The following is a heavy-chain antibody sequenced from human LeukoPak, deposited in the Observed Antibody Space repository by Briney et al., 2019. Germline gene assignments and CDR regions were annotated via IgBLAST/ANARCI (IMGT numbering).Heavy chain of an antibody. J-gene: IGHJ4*02. CDR1: GGSISSYY. Sequence: SETLSLTCTVSGGSISSYYWSWIRQPPGKGLEWIGYIYYSGSTNYNPSLKSRVTISVDTSKNQFSLKLSSVTAADTAVYYCARIGYSYGSEDYWGQGTLVTVSS. D-gene: IGHD5-18*01. V-gene: IGHV4-59*01. CDR2: IYYSGST. CDR3: ARIGYSYGSEDY.